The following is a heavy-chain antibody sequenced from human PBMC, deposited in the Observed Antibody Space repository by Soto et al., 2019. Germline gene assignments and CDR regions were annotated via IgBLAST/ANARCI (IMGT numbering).Heavy chain of an antibody. CDR2: INAGNGNT. D-gene: IGHD3-16*02. J-gene: IGHJ5*02. V-gene: IGHV1-3*01. CDR3: ARDRADYIWGSYRPGYGFDP. CDR1: GYTFTSYA. Sequence: QVQLVQSGAEVKKPGASVKVSCKASGYTFTSYAMHWVRQAPGQRLEWMGWINAGNGNTKYSQKFQGRVTITRDTSASTAYMELSSLRSEDTAVYYCARDRADYIWGSYRPGYGFDPWGQGTLVTVSS.